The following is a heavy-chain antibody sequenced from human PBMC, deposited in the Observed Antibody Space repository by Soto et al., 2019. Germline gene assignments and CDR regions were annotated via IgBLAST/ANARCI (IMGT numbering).Heavy chain of an antibody. Sequence: PGGSLRLSCAASGFTFSSYAMSWVRQAPGKGLEWVSAISGSGGSTYYADSVKGRFTISRDNSKNTLYLQMNSLRAEDTAVYYCAKGGYCSSTSCYEYYYYYGMDVWGQGTTVTVSS. V-gene: IGHV3-23*01. D-gene: IGHD2-2*01. CDR3: AKGGYCSSTSCYEYYYYYGMDV. J-gene: IGHJ6*02. CDR2: ISGSGGST. CDR1: GFTFSSYA.